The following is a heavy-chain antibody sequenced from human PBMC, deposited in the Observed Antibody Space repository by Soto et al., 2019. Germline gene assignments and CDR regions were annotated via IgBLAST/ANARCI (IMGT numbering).Heavy chain of an antibody. Sequence: QVQLQESGPGLVKPSQTLSLTCTVSGGSISSGDYYWSWIRQPPGKGLEWIGYIYYSGSTYYNPSHKSRITISVDTSKNQVSLKLSSVTAADTAVYSCARAGLEWSYNWFDPGGQGTLGTVSS. CDR2: IYYSGST. V-gene: IGHV4-30-4*01. CDR1: GGSISSGDYY. CDR3: ARAGLEWSYNWFDP. J-gene: IGHJ5*02. D-gene: IGHD3-3*01.